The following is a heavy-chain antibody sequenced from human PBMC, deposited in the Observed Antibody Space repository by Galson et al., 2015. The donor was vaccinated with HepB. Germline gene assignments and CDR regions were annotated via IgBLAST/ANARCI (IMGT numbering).Heavy chain of an antibody. J-gene: IGHJ6*03. CDR2: IIPIFGTA. V-gene: IGHV1-69*13. CDR3: ARDKGRTVTKYYYYYYYMDV. Sequence: SVKVSCKASGGTFSSYAISWVRQAPGQGLEWMGGIIPIFGTANYAQKFQGRVTITADESTSTAYMELSSLRSEDTAVYYCARDKGRTVTKYYYYYYYMDVWGKGTTVTVSS. D-gene: IGHD4-11*01. CDR1: GGTFSSYA.